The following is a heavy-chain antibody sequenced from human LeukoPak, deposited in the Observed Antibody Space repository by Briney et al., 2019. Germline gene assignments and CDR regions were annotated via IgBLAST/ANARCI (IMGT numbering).Heavy chain of an antibody. J-gene: IGHJ4*02. D-gene: IGHD4-11*01. CDR2: ISAGGTFT. Sequence: GGSLRLSCTASGFTFSSYAMNWVRQAPGKGLEWVSGISAGGTFTYYADSVKGRFTIFRDNSRNSLYLQMNSLRADDTAVYYCAKDLDYTTCGYYFDYWGQGTLVTVSS. CDR1: GFTFSSYA. V-gene: IGHV3-23*01. CDR3: AKDLDYTTCGYYFDY.